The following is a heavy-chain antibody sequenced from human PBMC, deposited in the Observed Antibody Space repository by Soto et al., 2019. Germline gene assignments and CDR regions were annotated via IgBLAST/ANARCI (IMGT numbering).Heavy chain of an antibody. V-gene: IGHV3-7*01. CDR2: IKQDGSEI. J-gene: IGHJ3*02. CDR1: GVTLRDYW. D-gene: IGHD4-4*01. Sequence: GGSVRLSCAASGVTLRDYWMSWVLQAPGKGLEWVANIKQDGSEIYYVDSVEGRFTISRDNAKNSLFLQMNSLRAEDTAVYYCLITTSAFDIWGQGTLVTVSS. CDR3: LITTSAFDI.